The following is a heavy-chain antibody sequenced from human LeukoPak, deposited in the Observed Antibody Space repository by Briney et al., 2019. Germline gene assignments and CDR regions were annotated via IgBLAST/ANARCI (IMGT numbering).Heavy chain of an antibody. V-gene: IGHV3-20*04. J-gene: IGHJ4*02. Sequence: PGGSLRLSCAASGFTFDNYGINWVRQAPGKGLEWVSRIHWNGGGTGYADSVKGRFTISRDNAKKSLYLQMNSLRAEDTAVYYCARGGSGWYEGDYWGQGTLVTVSS. CDR2: IHWNGGGT. D-gene: IGHD6-19*01. CDR1: GFTFDNYG. CDR3: ARGGSGWYEGDY.